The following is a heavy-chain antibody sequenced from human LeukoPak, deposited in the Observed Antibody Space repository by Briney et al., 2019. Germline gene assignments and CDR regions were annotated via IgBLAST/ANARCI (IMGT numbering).Heavy chain of an antibody. CDR2: IYNSGST. J-gene: IGHJ4*02. D-gene: IGHD6-13*01. Sequence: SETLSLTCTVSGGSISTYYWSWIRQPPGKGLEWIGYIYNSGSTNYNPSLKSRVTISVDTSKNQFSLKLSSVTAPDTAVYYCGRENSNSWYLDYWGQGTLVTVSS. V-gene: IGHV4-59*01. CDR1: GGSISTYY. CDR3: GRENSNSWYLDY.